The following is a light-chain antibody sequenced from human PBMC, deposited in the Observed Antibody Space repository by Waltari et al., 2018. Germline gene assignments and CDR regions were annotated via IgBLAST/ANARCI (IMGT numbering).Light chain of an antibody. Sequence: SYELTQPHSVSVSPVQTASISCSGRNMGDKFACWYQQKPGQSPVLLIYENNKRPAGIPERFAASTSGNTATLTICETQTIDEADYYCQAWDIYSGFVFGTGTTVSVL. V-gene: IGLV3-1*01. CDR1: NMGDKF. J-gene: IGLJ1*01. CDR3: QAWDIYSGFV. CDR2: ENN.